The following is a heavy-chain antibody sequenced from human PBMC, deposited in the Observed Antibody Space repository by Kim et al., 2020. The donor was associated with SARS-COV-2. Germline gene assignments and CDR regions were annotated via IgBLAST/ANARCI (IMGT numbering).Heavy chain of an antibody. CDR2: IYYSGST. Sequence: SETLSLTCTVSGGSISSSTYYWGWIRQPPGKGLEWIGSIYYSGSTYYDPSLKSRLTISVHTSKNQFSLKLSSVTAADTAVYYCARHRRGDATSFWIGDAFDIWGQGTMVAVSS. V-gene: IGHV4-39*01. CDR3: ARHRRGDATSFWIGDAFDI. CDR1: GGSISSSTYY. J-gene: IGHJ3*02. D-gene: IGHD3-3*01.